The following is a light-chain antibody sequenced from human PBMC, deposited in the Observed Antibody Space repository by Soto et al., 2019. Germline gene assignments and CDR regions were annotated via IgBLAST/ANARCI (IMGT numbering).Light chain of an antibody. CDR1: QSILYSSKNKNY. CDR2: WAS. CDR3: QQYYSTPLLT. Sequence: DIVMTQSPDSLAVSLGERATINCKSSQSILYSSKNKNYLAWYQQKPGQPPKLLIYWASTRESGVPDRFSGSGSGTDFTLTISNLQAEDVAVYYCQQYYSTPLLTFGGGTKVESK. J-gene: IGKJ4*01. V-gene: IGKV4-1*01.